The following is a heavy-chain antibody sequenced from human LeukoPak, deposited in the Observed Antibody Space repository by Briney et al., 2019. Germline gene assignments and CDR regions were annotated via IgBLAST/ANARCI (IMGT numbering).Heavy chain of an antibody. Sequence: GGSLRLSCAASGFTFSSYGMHWVRQAPGKGPGWVAVIWYDGSNKYYADSVKGRFTISRDNSKNTLYLQMNSLRAEDTAVYYCATSGSYYRFEYWGQGTLVTVSS. V-gene: IGHV3-33*01. D-gene: IGHD1-26*01. CDR2: IWYDGSNK. CDR1: GFTFSSYG. CDR3: ATSGSYYRFEY. J-gene: IGHJ4*02.